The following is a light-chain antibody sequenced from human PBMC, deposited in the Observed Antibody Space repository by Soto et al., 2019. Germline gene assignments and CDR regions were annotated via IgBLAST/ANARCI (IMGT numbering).Light chain of an antibody. CDR3: QQYHNSPPT. Sequence: EIVLTQSPGTLSLSPGERATLSCRASQSVSNNYLAWYQQKPGQAPRLLIYGASSRATGIPDRFSGGGSGTDFTLTISRLEPEEFAVYYCQQYHNSPPTFGQGTKVDIK. V-gene: IGKV3-20*01. CDR2: GAS. J-gene: IGKJ1*01. CDR1: QSVSNNY.